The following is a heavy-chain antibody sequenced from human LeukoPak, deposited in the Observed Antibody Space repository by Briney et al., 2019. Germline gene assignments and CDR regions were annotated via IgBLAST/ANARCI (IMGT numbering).Heavy chain of an antibody. D-gene: IGHD2-15*01. J-gene: IGHJ5*02. CDR2: INHSGST. V-gene: IGHV4-34*01. Sequence: AETLSLTCAVFGGSFSGYYWTWIRQPPGKGLEWIGEINHSGSTNYNPSLKSRVTISVDTSNKQFSLKLTSVTAADTAVYYCARWWGFDPWGQGTLVTVSS. CDR3: ARWWGFDP. CDR1: GGSFSGYY.